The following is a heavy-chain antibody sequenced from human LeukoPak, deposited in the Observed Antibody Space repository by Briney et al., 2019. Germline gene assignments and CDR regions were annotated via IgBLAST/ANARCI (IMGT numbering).Heavy chain of an antibody. CDR2: IWYDGSNE. V-gene: IGHV3-33*01. Sequence: GGSLRLSCAASGFNFDSYGMHWVRQAPGKGLEWVAVIWYDGSNEYYADSVKGRFTISRDNSKNTLYLQLNSLRAEDTAVYYCARDSTYYYDSGSSGPHYFDNWGQGTLVTVSS. J-gene: IGHJ4*02. D-gene: IGHD3-10*01. CDR1: GFNFDSYG. CDR3: ARDSTYYYDSGSSGPHYFDN.